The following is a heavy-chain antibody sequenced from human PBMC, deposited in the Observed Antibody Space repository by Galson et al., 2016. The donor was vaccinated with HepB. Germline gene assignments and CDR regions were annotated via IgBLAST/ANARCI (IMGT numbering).Heavy chain of an antibody. D-gene: IGHD6-19*01. Sequence: SLRLSCAESGLTSSNAWMSWVRQAPGKGLEWIGRIKSKPDGGATDYAARVKGRFIISRDESKSTVFLQMNSLKTEDTAVYYCTTGLSGGYPYYLHRWGQGTLVIVSS. V-gene: IGHV3-15*01. CDR3: TTGLSGGYPYYLHR. CDR1: GLTSSNAW. CDR2: IKSKPDGGAT. J-gene: IGHJ4*02.